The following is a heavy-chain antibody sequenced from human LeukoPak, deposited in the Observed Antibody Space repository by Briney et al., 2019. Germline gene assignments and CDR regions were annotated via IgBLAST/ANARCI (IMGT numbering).Heavy chain of an antibody. Sequence: SETLSLTCTVSGVSISSSSYYWGWIRQPPGKGLEWMGEINHSGSTNYNPSLKSRVTISVDTSKTQFSLKMRSVTAADTDVYYCARGGRSSAIVYWGQGTLVTVSS. CDR1: GVSISSSSYY. CDR2: INHSGST. V-gene: IGHV4-39*07. D-gene: IGHD1-26*01. CDR3: ARGGRSSAIVY. J-gene: IGHJ4*02.